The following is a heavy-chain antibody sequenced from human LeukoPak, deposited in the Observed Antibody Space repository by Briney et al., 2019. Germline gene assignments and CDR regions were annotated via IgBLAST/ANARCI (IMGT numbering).Heavy chain of an antibody. D-gene: IGHD3-10*01. CDR3: ARDRRGYYDSGSYYPLI. Sequence: SVKVSCKASGGTFSSDAFSWVRQAPGQGLEWMGRIIPVLGVANYVQKFQGRVTITADKSTSTAYMELSSLRSEDTAVYYCARDRRGYYDSGSYYPLIWGQGTLVTVSS. CDR2: IIPVLGVA. J-gene: IGHJ4*02. V-gene: IGHV1-69*04. CDR1: GGTFSSDA.